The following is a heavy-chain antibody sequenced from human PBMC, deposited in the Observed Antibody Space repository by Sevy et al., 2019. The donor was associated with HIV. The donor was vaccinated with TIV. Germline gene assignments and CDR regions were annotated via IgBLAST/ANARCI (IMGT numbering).Heavy chain of an antibody. V-gene: IGHV3-48*01. J-gene: IGHJ4*02. CDR1: GFIFSNYY. D-gene: IGHD2-15*01. CDR2: ISDRSDTI. CDR3: ARVRDRYCSGGSCYYGYFFDY. Sequence: GGSLRLSCAASGFIFSNYYMTWVRQAPGKGLEWVSYISDRSDTISYADSVKGRFTISGDNAKNALYLQMSRLRGEDTAVYYCARVRDRYCSGGSCYYGYFFDYWGQGTLVTVSS.